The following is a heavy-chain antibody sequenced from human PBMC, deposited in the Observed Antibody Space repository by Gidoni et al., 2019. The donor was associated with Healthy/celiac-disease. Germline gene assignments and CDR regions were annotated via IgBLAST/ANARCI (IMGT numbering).Heavy chain of an antibody. CDR1: GYTFTGYY. J-gene: IGHJ1*01. V-gene: IGHV1-2*02. CDR3: ASGSSGWYGSEYFQH. Sequence: QVQLVQSGAEVKKPGASVKVSCKASGYTFTGYYIHWVRQAPGQGLEWMGWINPNSGGTNYAQKCQGRVTMTRDTSISTAYMELSRLRSDDTAVYYCASGSSGWYGSEYFQHWGQGTLVTVSS. D-gene: IGHD6-19*01. CDR2: INPNSGGT.